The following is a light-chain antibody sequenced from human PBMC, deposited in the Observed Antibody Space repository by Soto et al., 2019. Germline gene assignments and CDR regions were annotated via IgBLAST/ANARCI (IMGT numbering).Light chain of an antibody. J-gene: IGKJ5*01. V-gene: IGKV1-5*03. CDR1: QSITSW. CDR2: KAS. CDR3: QQYYSYPQT. Sequence: DIQMTQSPSTLSASVGDRVTITCRASQSITSWLAWYQQKPGKAPKLLIYKASSLESGVPSRFSASGSGTEFTLAISSLQPDDFATYYCQQYYSYPQTFGQGTRLGIK.